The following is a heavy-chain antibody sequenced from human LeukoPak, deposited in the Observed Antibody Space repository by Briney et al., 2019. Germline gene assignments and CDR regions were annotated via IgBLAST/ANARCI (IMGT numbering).Heavy chain of an antibody. D-gene: IGHD6-13*01. CDR2: ISSSSTTR. V-gene: IGHV3-48*02. Sequence: TGGSLRLSCVVSGFTFSSCSMNWVRQAPGKGLEWVSYISSSSTTRYYADSVKGRFTISRGNAKNSLYLQMNSLRDEDSAVYYCARDPHIAAAGTIFDYWGQGTLVTVSS. CDR1: GFTFSSCS. J-gene: IGHJ4*02. CDR3: ARDPHIAAAGTIFDY.